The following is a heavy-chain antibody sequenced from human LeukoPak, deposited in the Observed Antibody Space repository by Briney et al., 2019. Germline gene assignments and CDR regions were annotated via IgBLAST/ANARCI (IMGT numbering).Heavy chain of an antibody. J-gene: IGHJ1*01. V-gene: IGHV1-2*02. D-gene: IGHD6-13*01. CDR1: GYSFIDYY. CDR2: INSNSADT. Sequence: ASVKVSCKTSGYSFIDYYIHWVRQAPGQGLEWMGWINSNSADTNYAQNFQGRVTMTRDTSISAAYMELSRLRSDDTALYYCARIGISARGTNFHHWGQGTLVTVSS. CDR3: ARIGISARGTNFHH.